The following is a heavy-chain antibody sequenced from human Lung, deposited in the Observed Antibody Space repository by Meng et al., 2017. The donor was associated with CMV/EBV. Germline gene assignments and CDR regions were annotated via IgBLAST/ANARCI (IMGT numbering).Heavy chain of an antibody. CDR2: IKEDGSEK. V-gene: IGHV3-7*01. D-gene: IGHD6-19*01. CDR1: GFTFSNYW. J-gene: IGHJ6*02. Sequence: GGSLRLXXAASGFTFSNYWMTWLRQAPGRGLELVAHIKEDGSEKYYVDSVKGRFTISRDNAKNSLYLQMNSLRAEDTAVYYCARDRTGYSSGWYGYYGMDVWGQGTXVTVSS. CDR3: ARDRTGYSSGWYGYYGMDV.